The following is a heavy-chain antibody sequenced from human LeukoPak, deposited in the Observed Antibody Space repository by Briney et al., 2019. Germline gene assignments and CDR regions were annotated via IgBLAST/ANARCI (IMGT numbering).Heavy chain of an antibody. D-gene: IGHD3-16*01. CDR2: INHSGGT. V-gene: IGHV4-4*02. CDR1: GDSISSSNW. CDR3: ARVKDPGGYYYYYYMDV. J-gene: IGHJ6*03. Sequence: SETLSLTCAVSGDSISSSNWWNWVRQPPGKGLEWIGEINHSGGTKYNPSLKSRVTISVDTSKNQFSLKLSSVTAADTAMYYCARVKDPGGYYYYYYMDVWGKGTTVTISS.